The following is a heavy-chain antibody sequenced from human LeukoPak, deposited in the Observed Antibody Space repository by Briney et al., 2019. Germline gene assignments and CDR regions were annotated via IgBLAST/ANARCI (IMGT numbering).Heavy chain of an antibody. J-gene: IGHJ4*02. D-gene: IGHD1-26*01. CDR1: GGSFSGYY. CDR3: ARVGRFYSSVYYFDY. Sequence: TLSLTCAVYGGSFSGYYWSWIRQPPGKGVEWNGEINHSGSTNYNPSLKSRVTISVDTSKNQFSLKLSSVTAADTAVYYCARVGRFYSSVYYFDYWGQGTLVTVSS. V-gene: IGHV4-34*01. CDR2: INHSGST.